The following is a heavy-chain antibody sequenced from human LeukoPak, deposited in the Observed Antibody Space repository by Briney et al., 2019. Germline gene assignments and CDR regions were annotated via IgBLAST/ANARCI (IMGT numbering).Heavy chain of an antibody. J-gene: IGHJ3*01. CDR2: VSRDSGTK. CDR3: IKDMGFDLLKDAFDV. CDR1: GFSLDDYA. Sequence: GRSLRLSCGGPGFSLDDYAMHRVRQAPGKGLEWVSSVSRDSGTKVYADSVKGRFTISRDNAKNSLYLQMNSLRSEDTDLYYCIKDMGFDLLKDAFDVWGQGTMVTVSS. V-gene: IGHV3-9*01. D-gene: IGHD3-9*01.